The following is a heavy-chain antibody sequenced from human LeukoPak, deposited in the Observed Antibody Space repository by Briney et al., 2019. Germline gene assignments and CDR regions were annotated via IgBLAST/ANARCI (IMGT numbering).Heavy chain of an antibody. J-gene: IGHJ2*01. CDR1: GFTVSGNY. D-gene: IGHD2-15*01. Sequence: GGSLRLSCAASGFTVSGNYITWVRQAPGKGLEWVSVTYCYDSTSYADPVKDRFNISRSHSKNTFLQMNNLIAEDPAVYYCASRGSGHRNWYFDLWGRGTLVTVSS. V-gene: IGHV3-66*01. CDR3: ASRGSGHRNWYFDL. CDR2: TYCYDST.